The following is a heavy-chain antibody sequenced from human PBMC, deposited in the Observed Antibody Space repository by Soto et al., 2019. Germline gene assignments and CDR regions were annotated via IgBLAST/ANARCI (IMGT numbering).Heavy chain of an antibody. J-gene: IGHJ6*03. CDR1: GGTFSSYT. CDR2: IIPILGIA. CDR3: ARDDHYYGSGSYYNVAGYMDV. Sequence: ASVKVSCKASGGTFSSYTISWVRQAPGQGLEWMGRIIPILGIANYAQKFQGRVTITADKSTSTAYMELSSLRSEDTAVYYCARDDHYYGSGSYYNVAGYMDVWGKGTTVTVSS. V-gene: IGHV1-69*04. D-gene: IGHD3-10*01.